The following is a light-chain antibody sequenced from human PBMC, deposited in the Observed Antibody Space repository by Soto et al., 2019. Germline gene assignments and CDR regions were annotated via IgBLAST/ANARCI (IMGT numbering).Light chain of an antibody. V-gene: IGKV1-27*01. CDR2: AAS. CDR3: QRYYNAPFT. Sequence: DIQVTQYPSSLSASVGDRVTITCRASQDIKNYLAWYQQKQGEIPNLLIYAASTLESGIPPRFSGSGSGTDLTLTINNLQPEDVSTYYCQRYYNAPFTFGGGTKVDNK. CDR1: QDIKNY. J-gene: IGKJ4*01.